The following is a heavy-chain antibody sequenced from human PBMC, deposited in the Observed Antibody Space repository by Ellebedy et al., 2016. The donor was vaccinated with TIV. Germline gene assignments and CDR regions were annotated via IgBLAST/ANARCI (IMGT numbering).Heavy chain of an antibody. D-gene: IGHD6-13*01. V-gene: IGHV1-2*02. CDR3: ARGRAAAAAPGWFDP. J-gene: IGHJ5*02. Sequence: ASVKVSCKASGYTFTGYYMHWVRQAPGQGLEWMGWINPNSGGTNYAQKFQGRVTMTRDTSISTAYMELSRLRSEDTAVYYCARGRAAAAAPGWFDPWGQGTLVTVSS. CDR2: INPNSGGT. CDR1: GYTFTGYY.